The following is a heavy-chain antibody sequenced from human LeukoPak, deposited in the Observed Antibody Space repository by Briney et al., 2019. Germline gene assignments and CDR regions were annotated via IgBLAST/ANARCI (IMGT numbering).Heavy chain of an antibody. Sequence: SETLSLTCSVSGDSISIYYWSWIRQPPGKGLEWIGRIYTSGSTNYNPSLKSRVTMSVDTSKNQFSLKLSSVTAADTAVYYCARAAIAARPRSDAFDIWGQGTMVTVSS. D-gene: IGHD6-6*01. CDR2: IYTSGST. CDR3: ARAAIAARPRSDAFDI. V-gene: IGHV4-4*07. CDR1: GDSISIYY. J-gene: IGHJ3*02.